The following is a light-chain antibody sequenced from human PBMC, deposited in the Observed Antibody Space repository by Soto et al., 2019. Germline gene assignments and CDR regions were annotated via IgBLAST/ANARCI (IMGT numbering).Light chain of an antibody. J-gene: IGKJ1*01. Sequence: DIQMTQSPSTLFASVGDRVTITCRASQSISSWLAWYQQKPGRAPKLLIFDASSWESGVPSRFSGNGSGTEFTLTISGLQPDDFASYYCQQYNSYSGMFGRGTKVDIK. CDR2: DAS. CDR3: QQYNSYSGM. V-gene: IGKV1-5*01. CDR1: QSISSW.